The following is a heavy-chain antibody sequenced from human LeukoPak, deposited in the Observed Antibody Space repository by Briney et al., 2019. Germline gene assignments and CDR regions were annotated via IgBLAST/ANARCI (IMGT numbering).Heavy chain of an antibody. J-gene: IGHJ3*02. CDR1: GGTFSSYA. CDR3: ARGNGYSYGHDAFDI. D-gene: IGHD5-18*01. Sequence: GASVKVSCKASGGTFSSYAISWVRQAPGQGLEWMGGIIPIFGTANYAQKFQGRVTITADESTSTAYMELSSLRSEDTAVYYCARGNGYSYGHDAFDIWGQGTMVTVSS. V-gene: IGHV1-69*13. CDR2: IIPIFGTA.